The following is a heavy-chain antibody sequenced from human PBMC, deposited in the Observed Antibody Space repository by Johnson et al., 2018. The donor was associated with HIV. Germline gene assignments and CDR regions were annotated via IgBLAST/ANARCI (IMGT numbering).Heavy chain of an antibody. CDR2: IWYDGSNK. V-gene: IGHV3-33*06. CDR3: AKDWAYSSSWYDEGLAFDI. CDR1: GFTFSNSG. D-gene: IGHD6-13*01. Sequence: VQLVESGGGVVQPGRSLRLSCAAAGFTFSNSGMHWVRQAPGKGLEWVAVIWYDGSNKYYADSVKGRFTISRDNSKNTLYLQMNNVRAEDTAVYYCAKDWAYSSSWYDEGLAFDIWGQGTMVTVSS. J-gene: IGHJ3*02.